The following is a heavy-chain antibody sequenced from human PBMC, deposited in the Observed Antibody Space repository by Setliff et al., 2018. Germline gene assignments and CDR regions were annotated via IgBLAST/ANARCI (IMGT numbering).Heavy chain of an antibody. V-gene: IGHV3-23*01. D-gene: IGHD4-17*01. J-gene: IGHJ4*02. Sequence: LRLSCVASGFTFSTYAMSWVRQAPGKGLEWVSAISGGSGNTFYADSVKGRFTISRENSKDTLYLQMNSLRAEDTAVYYCAKEERLHGDYEAFDYWGQGTLVTVSS. CDR3: AKEERLHGDYEAFDY. CDR2: ISGGSGNT. CDR1: GFTFSTYA.